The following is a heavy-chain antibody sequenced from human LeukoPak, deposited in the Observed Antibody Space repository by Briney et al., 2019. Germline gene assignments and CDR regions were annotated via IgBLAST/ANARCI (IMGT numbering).Heavy chain of an antibody. V-gene: IGHV1-69*04. D-gene: IGHD6-19*01. J-gene: IGHJ4*02. CDR1: GATFSSYA. Sequence: GASVKLSCKASGATFSSYAISWVRQAPGQGLEWMGRIIPILGIANYAQKFQGRVTITADKSTSTAYMELSSLRSGDTAVYYCARVIAVVSDYWGQGTLVTVSS. CDR2: IIPILGIA. CDR3: ARVIAVVSDY.